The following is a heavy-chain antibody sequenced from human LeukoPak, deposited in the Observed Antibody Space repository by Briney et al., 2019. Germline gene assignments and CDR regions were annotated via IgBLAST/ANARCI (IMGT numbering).Heavy chain of an antibody. D-gene: IGHD3-22*01. CDR1: GYTFSGYY. J-gene: IGHJ1*01. CDR3: ARVYSGSYWSFQH. Sequence: ASVKVSCKASGYTFSGYYMHWVRQAPGQGFEWVGWINPNSGGTSYAQKFQGRVTMTRDTSVSTASMELRRLRSDDTAVYFCARVYSGSYWSFQHWGQGTLVTVSS. V-gene: IGHV1-2*02. CDR2: INPNSGGT.